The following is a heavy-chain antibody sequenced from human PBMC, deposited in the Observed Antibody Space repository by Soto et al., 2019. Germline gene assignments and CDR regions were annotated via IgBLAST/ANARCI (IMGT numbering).Heavy chain of an antibody. CDR1: GYTFTSYG. CDR2: ISAYNGNT. Sequence: ASVKVSFKASGYTFTSYGISWVRQAPGQGLEWMGWISAYNGNTNYAQKLQGRVTMTTDTSTSTAYMELRSLRSDDTAVYYCARVRAAAGPFDYWGQGTLVTVSS. D-gene: IGHD6-13*01. CDR3: ARVRAAAGPFDY. V-gene: IGHV1-18*04. J-gene: IGHJ4*02.